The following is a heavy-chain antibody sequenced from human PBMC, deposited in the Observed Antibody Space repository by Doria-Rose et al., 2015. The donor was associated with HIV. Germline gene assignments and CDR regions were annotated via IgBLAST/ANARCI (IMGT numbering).Heavy chain of an antibody. CDR2: NFSDDER. CDR1: GVSLSSPGMG. D-gene: IGHD6-13*01. CDR3: ARIKSSRWYHKYYFDF. V-gene: IGHV2-26*01. J-gene: IGHJ4*02. Sequence: QDSGPVLVKPTETLTLTCTVSGVSLSSPGMGVSWIRQPPGKALEWLANNFSDDERSYKTSLKSRLTIPRGTSKSQVVLTMTDMDPVDTATYYCARIKSSRWYHKYYFDFWGQGTLVIVSA.